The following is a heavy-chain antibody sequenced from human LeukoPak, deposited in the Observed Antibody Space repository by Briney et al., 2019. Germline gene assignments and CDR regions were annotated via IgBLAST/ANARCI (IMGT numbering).Heavy chain of an antibody. CDR3: ARETYYYDSSGYSLGDY. CDR2: FDPEDGET. J-gene: IGHJ4*02. CDR1: GYTLTELS. V-gene: IGHV1-24*01. D-gene: IGHD3-22*01. Sequence: GASVKVSCKVSGYTLTELSMHWVRQAPGKGLEWMGGFDPEDGETIYAQKFQGRVTMTEDTSTSTAYMELRSLRSDDTAVYYCARETYYYDSSGYSLGDYWGQGTLVTVSS.